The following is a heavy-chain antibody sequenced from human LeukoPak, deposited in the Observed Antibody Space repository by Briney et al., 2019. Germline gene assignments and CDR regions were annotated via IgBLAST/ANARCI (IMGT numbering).Heavy chain of an antibody. CDR2: VYFTGST. D-gene: IGHD3-22*01. Sequence: SETLSLTCTVSGDSISSTSHYWDWIRQPPGKGPEWIGNVYFTGSTYYSPSLKSRVTISVDRSNNQFSLKLTSVTAADTAVYYCVRHPRYYYDSSDYSLGYSDYWGQGSLVTVSS. CDR1: GDSISSTSHY. J-gene: IGHJ4*02. CDR3: VRHPRYYYDSSDYSLGYSDY. V-gene: IGHV4-39*01.